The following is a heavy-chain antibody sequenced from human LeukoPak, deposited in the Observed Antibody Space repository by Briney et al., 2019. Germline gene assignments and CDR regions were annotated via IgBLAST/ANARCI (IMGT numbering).Heavy chain of an antibody. V-gene: IGHV3-23*01. J-gene: IGHJ4*02. D-gene: IGHD6-19*01. CDR1: GLTFSNYA. Sequence: TGGSLRLSCAASGLTFSNYAMSWVRQAPGKGLEWVSAFSPSGGGTYYADSVKGRFTISRDNSKYTLYLQMNSLRAEDTALYYCARDAYSSGWSYFDYWGQGTLVTVSS. CDR3: ARDAYSSGWSYFDY. CDR2: FSPSGGGT.